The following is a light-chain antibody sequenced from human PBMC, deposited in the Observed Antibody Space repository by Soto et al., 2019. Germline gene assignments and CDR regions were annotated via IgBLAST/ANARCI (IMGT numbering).Light chain of an antibody. V-gene: IGLV2-14*01. Sequence: QYVLTQPGSVCGYPGQSITISCTGTSGDIGSYNRVSWYQQHPGKAPKLIIYEVTDRPSGASNRFSGSKSGNTASLTISGLQAEDEAEYYCSSYTNINTRACVFGTGTKVTVL. CDR1: SGDIGSYNR. CDR3: SSYTNINTRACV. J-gene: IGLJ1*01. CDR2: EVT.